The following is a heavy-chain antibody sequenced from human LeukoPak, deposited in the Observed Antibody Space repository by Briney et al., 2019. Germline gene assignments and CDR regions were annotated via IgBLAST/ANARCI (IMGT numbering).Heavy chain of an antibody. Sequence: GESLKISCKGSGYSFTSYWIGWVRQMPGKGLEWMGIIYPGDSDTRYSPSFQGQVTISADKSISTAYLQWSSLKASDTAMYYCAVSWNYGTVKSWFDPWGQGTLVTVSS. CDR3: AVSWNYGTVKSWFDP. CDR1: GYSFTSYW. J-gene: IGHJ5*02. CDR2: IYPGDSDT. D-gene: IGHD1-7*01. V-gene: IGHV5-51*01.